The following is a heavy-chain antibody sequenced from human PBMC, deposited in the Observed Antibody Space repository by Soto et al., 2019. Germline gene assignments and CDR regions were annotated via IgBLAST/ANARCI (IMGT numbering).Heavy chain of an antibody. J-gene: IGHJ4*02. CDR2: MSYDGSNK. CDR1: GFTFSSYA. CDR3: ARDNSPYSSGWHNRHFDY. V-gene: IGHV3-30-3*01. Sequence: QVQLVESGGGVVQPGRSLRLSCAASGFTFSSYAMHWVRQAPAKGLEWVAVMSYDGSNKYYADSVKGRFTISRDTSKNPLELQTNRLRAEDTAVSYCARDNSPYSSGWHNRHFDYWGPGILVTVAS. D-gene: IGHD6-19*01.